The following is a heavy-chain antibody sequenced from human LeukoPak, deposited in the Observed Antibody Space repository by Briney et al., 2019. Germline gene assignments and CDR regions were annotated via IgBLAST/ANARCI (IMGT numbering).Heavy chain of an antibody. CDR3: ARMITSNWFDP. V-gene: IGHV4-30-2*01. J-gene: IGHJ5*02. CDR1: GGSISSGGYS. CDR2: IYHSGST. D-gene: IGHD3-16*01. Sequence: PSQTLSLTCAVSGGSISSGGYSWSWIPQPPGKGLEWIGYIYHSGSTYYNPSLKSRVTISVDRSKNQFSLKLSSVTAADTAVYYCARMITSNWFDPWGQGTLVTVSS.